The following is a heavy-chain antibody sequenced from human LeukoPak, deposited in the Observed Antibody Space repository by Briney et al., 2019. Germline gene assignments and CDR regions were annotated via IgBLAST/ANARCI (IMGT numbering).Heavy chain of an antibody. CDR1: GFTFSNYA. CDR3: AKVDGYSSGRSPSHY. J-gene: IGHJ4*02. D-gene: IGHD3-22*01. V-gene: IGHV3-23*01. CDR2: ISGGSGTI. Sequence: GGSLRLSCAASGFTFSNYAMTWARQAPGEGLEWVSAISGGSGTIYYADSVKGRFTISRDNSKNTLYLQMNTLRAEDTAVYYCAKVDGYSSGRSPSHYWGQGTLVTVSS.